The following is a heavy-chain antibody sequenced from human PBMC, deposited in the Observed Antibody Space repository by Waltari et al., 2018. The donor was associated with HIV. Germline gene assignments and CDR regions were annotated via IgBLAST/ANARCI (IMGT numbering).Heavy chain of an antibody. Sequence: QVQLQESGPGLVRPSQTLSLTCTVFGGSITSGSYSWSWIRQPAGKELEWIGRVYTSGNTDYNPSLRSRVTLSVDTSNNQFSLKLSSLTAADTAVYYCARALDYYESGSFPWWFFDLWGRGTLVTVSS. V-gene: IGHV4-61*02. CDR1: GGSITSGSYS. J-gene: IGHJ2*01. CDR2: VYTSGNT. D-gene: IGHD3-10*01. CDR3: ARALDYYESGSFPWWFFDL.